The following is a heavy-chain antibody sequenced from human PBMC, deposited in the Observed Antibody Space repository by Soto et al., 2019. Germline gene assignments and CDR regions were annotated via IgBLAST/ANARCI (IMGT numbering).Heavy chain of an antibody. D-gene: IGHD6-13*01. CDR3: ARPVQDSSSWYPLVDYYYYYGMDV. CDR2: ISAYNGNT. CDR1: GYTFTSYG. V-gene: IGHV1-18*01. J-gene: IGHJ6*02. Sequence: QVQLRQSGAEVKKPGASVKVSCKASGYTFTSYGISWVRQAPGQGLEWMGWISAYNGNTNYAQKLQGRVTMTTDTSTSTAYMELRSLRSDDTAVYYCARPVQDSSSWYPLVDYYYYYGMDVWGQGTTVTVSS.